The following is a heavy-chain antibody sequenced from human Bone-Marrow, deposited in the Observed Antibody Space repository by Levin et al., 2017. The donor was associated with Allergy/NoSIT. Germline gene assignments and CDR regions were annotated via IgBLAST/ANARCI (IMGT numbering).Heavy chain of an antibody. V-gene: IGHV4-59*01. CDR1: GGSISSYY. J-gene: IGHJ4*02. D-gene: IGHD2-15*01. CDR2: IYYSGST. CDR3: ARSSGLGYCSGGSCYSFDY. Sequence: SETLSLTCTVSGGSISSYYWSWIRQPPGKGLEWIGYIYYSGSTNYNPSLKSRVTISVDTSKNQFSLKLSSVTAADTAVYYCARSSGLGYCSGGSCYSFDYWGQGTLVTVSS.